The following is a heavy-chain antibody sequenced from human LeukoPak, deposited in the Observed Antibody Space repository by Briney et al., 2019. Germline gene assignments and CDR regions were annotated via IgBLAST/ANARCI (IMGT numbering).Heavy chain of an antibody. CDR1: GYSFTNYW. CDR2: IYPGDSDT. Sequence: GESLKISCKASGYSFTNYWIGWVRQMPGKGLEWMGIIYPGDSDTRYSPSFQGQVTISADKSINTAYLQWSSLQASDTAMYYCARLLNPYYYDSGSPPPSYYYGMDVWGQGTTVTVSS. D-gene: IGHD3-10*01. J-gene: IGHJ6*02. CDR3: ARLLNPYYYDSGSPPPSYYYGMDV. V-gene: IGHV5-51*01.